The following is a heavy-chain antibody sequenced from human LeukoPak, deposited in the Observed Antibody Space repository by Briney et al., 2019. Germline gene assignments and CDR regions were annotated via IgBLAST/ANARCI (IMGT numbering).Heavy chain of an antibody. V-gene: IGHV3-21*01. J-gene: IGHJ3*02. CDR1: GFTFSSYS. D-gene: IGHD2-8*01. Sequence: GGSLRLSCAASGFTFSSYSMNWVRQAPGEGLEWGSSISSSSGYIYYADSVKGRFTISRDNAKNSMYLQMNSLRAEDTAVYYCARDMVNGVCYFAECIDAFDIWGQGTMVTVSS. CDR2: ISSSSGYI. CDR3: ARDMVNGVCYFAECIDAFDI.